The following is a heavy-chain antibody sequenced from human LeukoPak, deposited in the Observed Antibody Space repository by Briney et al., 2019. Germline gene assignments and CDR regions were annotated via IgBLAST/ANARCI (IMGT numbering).Heavy chain of an antibody. D-gene: IGHD2/OR15-2a*01. V-gene: IGHV4-59*01. CDR1: GGSISSYY. Sequence: SETLSLTCTVSGGSISSYYWSWIRQPPGKGLEWIGYIYYSGSTNYNPSLKSRVTISVDTSKNQFSLKLSSVTAADTAVYYCARGQVTNFPHIDPWGQGTLVTVSS. J-gene: IGHJ5*02. CDR2: IYYSGST. CDR3: ARGQVTNFPHIDP.